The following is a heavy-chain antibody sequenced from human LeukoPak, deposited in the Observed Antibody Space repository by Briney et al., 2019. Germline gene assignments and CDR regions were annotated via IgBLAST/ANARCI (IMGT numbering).Heavy chain of an antibody. CDR3: AKWGDHWTPSAFDI. D-gene: IGHD3-16*01. CDR1: GLTFSSYD. CDR2: ISGSGGST. V-gene: IGHV3-23*01. J-gene: IGHJ3*02. Sequence: PGGSLRLSCAASGLTFSSYDMSWVRQAPGKGLEWVSVISGSGGSTYYADSVKGRFTISRDNSKNTLYLQMNSLRAEDTAAYYCAKWGDHWTPSAFDIWGQGTMVTVSS.